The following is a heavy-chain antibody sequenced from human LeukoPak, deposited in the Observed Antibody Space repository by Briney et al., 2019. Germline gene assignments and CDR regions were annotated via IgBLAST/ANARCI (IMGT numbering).Heavy chain of an antibody. CDR2: ISYDGSNK. CDR3: AKDHYDSSGYYVFDP. J-gene: IGHJ5*02. V-gene: IGHV3-30*18. D-gene: IGHD3-22*01. CDR1: GFTFSSYG. Sequence: GGSLRLSCAASGFTFSSYGLHWVRQAPGKGPEWVAVISYDGSNKYYADSVKGRFTISRDNSKNTLHLQMNSLRAEDTAVYYCAKDHYDSSGYYVFDPWGQGTLVTVSS.